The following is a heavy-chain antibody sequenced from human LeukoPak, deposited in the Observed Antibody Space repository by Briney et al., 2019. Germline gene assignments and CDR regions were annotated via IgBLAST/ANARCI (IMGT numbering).Heavy chain of an antibody. Sequence: PGGSLRLSCAASGFTFSSYWMSWVRQAPGKGLEWVAHIKQDGSEYYVDSVKGRFTISRDNAKNSLYLQMNSLRAEDTAVYYCARSRYIVVPWDYWGQGTLVTVFS. CDR2: IKQDGSE. CDR1: GFTFSSYW. D-gene: IGHD2-2*01. J-gene: IGHJ4*02. V-gene: IGHV3-7*01. CDR3: ARSRYIVVPWDY.